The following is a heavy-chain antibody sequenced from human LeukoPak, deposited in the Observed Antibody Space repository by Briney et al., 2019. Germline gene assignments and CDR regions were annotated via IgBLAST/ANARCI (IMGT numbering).Heavy chain of an antibody. Sequence: GGSLRLSCATSGFTFSSYAMHWVRQAPGKGLEWVAVILYDGSNEYYADSVKGRFAISRDKSQNTLHLQMNSLRPEDTALYYCAKDPTPYYYDSSGYSGGYFDYWGQGTLVTVSS. CDR3: AKDPTPYYYDSSGYSGGYFDY. J-gene: IGHJ4*02. D-gene: IGHD3-22*01. V-gene: IGHV3-30*09. CDR1: GFTFSSYA. CDR2: ILYDGSNE.